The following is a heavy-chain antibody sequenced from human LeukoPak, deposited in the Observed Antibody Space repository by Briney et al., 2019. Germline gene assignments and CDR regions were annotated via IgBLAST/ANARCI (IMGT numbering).Heavy chain of an antibody. J-gene: IGHJ5*02. CDR3: ARGVGISESNWFDP. CDR1: GDSITSGTYY. Sequence: PSQTLSLTCTVSGDSITSGTYYWSWIRQPAGRGLEYIGRIRASGSTNYNPSLKSRLTISVDTSENQFSLRLSFVPAADAAVYYCARGVGISESNWFDPWGQGTLVTVSS. CDR2: IRASGST. D-gene: IGHD3-10*01. V-gene: IGHV4-61*02.